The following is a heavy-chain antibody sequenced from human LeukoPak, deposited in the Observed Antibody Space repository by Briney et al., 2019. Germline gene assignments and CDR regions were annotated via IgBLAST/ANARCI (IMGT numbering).Heavy chain of an antibody. CDR3: AKDQRREYYPSLSPFPHDDP. D-gene: IGHD3-10*01. CDR1: GFTFSSYG. J-gene: IGHJ5*02. Sequence: AGGSLRLSCAASGFTFSSYGMHWVRQAPGKGLEWVAVISYDGSNKYYADSVKGRFTISRDNSKNTLYLQMSSLRAEDTAVYYCAKDQRREYYPSLSPFPHDDPWGQGTLVTVSS. CDR2: ISYDGSNK. V-gene: IGHV3-30*18.